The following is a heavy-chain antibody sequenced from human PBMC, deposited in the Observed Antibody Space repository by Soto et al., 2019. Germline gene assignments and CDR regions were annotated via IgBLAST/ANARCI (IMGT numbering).Heavy chain of an antibody. D-gene: IGHD2-15*01. J-gene: IGHJ6*02. Sequence: EVQLVQSGAEVKKPGESLKISCKGSGYSFTSYWIGWVRQMPGKGLEWMGIIYPGDSDTRYSPSFQGQVTISADKSISTAYLQWSSLKASDTAMYYCARNGDPGGTSQFYCSGGSCYRLTKGAYGMDVWGQGTTVTVSS. V-gene: IGHV5-51*01. CDR1: GYSFTSYW. CDR3: ARNGDPGGTSQFYCSGGSCYRLTKGAYGMDV. CDR2: IYPGDSDT.